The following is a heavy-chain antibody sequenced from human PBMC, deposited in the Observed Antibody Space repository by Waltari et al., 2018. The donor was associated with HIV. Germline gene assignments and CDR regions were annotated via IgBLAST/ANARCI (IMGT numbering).Heavy chain of an antibody. CDR3: ARGVGSNGRDWYDP. CDR1: GYTFTNHD. D-gene: IGHD1-26*01. J-gene: IGHJ5*02. Sequence: QVQLVQSGAEVKKPGASVKVSCKASGYTFTNHDINWVRQAPGQGLEWMGWMNSNSGNSDSAQKFQGRVTMTRDTSISTAYMGLSSLRSEDTAVYYCARGVGSNGRDWYDPWGQGTLVTVSS. V-gene: IGHV1-8*01. CDR2: MNSNSGNS.